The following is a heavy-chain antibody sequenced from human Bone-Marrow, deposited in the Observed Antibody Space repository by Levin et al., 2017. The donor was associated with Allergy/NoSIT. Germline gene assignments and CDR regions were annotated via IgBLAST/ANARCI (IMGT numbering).Heavy chain of an antibody. CDR1: GYTFTTYT. Sequence: GASVKVSCKASGYTFTTYTVHWVRQAPGQSLEWMGWINPDNGNTKYPQKFRGRVTITRDTSASTVHMELSSLRSEDTAVYYCARDSDYVWGSYYVFWGQGTLVTVS. CDR2: INPDNGNT. J-gene: IGHJ4*02. CDR3: ARDSDYVWGSYYVF. D-gene: IGHD3-16*01. V-gene: IGHV1-3*01.